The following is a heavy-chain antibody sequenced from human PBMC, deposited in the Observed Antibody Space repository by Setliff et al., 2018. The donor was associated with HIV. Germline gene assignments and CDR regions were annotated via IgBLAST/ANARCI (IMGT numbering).Heavy chain of an antibody. CDR3: ARQHGDYAFGS. D-gene: IGHD4-17*01. J-gene: IGHJ5*01. CDR1: GGSISSSSYY. Sequence: PSETLSLTCTVSGGSISSSSYYWAWIRQPPGKGLEYIGSVYFSGRAYYNPSLKSRVTISLDTSKNQFSLNVTSVTAADTAVYFCARQHGDYAFGSWGQGTLVTVSS. V-gene: IGHV4-39*01. CDR2: VYFSGRA.